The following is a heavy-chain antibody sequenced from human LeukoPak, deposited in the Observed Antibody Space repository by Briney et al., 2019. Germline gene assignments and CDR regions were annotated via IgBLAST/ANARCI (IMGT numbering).Heavy chain of an antibody. CDR1: GFTFSNAW. CDR3: AKPEEWLRLTPPYYFDY. Sequence: GGSLRLSCAASGFTFSNAWMSWVRQAPGKGLEWVSAISGSGGSTYYADSVKGRFTISRDNSKNTLYLQMNSLRAEDTAVYYCAKPEEWLRLTPPYYFDYWGQGTLVTVSS. J-gene: IGHJ4*02. D-gene: IGHD5-12*01. V-gene: IGHV3-23*01. CDR2: ISGSGGST.